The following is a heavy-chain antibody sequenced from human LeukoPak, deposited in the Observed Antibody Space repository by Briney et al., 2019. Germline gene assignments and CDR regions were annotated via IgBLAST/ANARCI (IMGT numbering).Heavy chain of an antibody. CDR1: GFTFSSYS. J-gene: IGHJ4*02. D-gene: IGHD3-10*01. V-gene: IGHV3-21*01. Sequence: PGGSLRLSCAASGFTFSSYSMNWVRQAPGKGLEWVSSISSSSSYIYYADSVKGRFTISRDNAKNSLYLQMNSLRAEDTAVYYCARDRLLWFGELLENDYRGQGTLVTVSS. CDR2: ISSSSSYI. CDR3: ARDRLLWFGELLENDY.